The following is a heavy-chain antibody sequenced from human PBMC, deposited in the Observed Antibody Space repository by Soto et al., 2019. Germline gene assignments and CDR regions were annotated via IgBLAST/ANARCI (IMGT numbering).Heavy chain of an antibody. Sequence: GASVKVSCKASGYTFTSYAMHWVRQAPGQRLEWMGWINAGNGNTKYSQKFQGRVTITRDTSASTAYMELSSLRSEDTAVYYCARPSSGTLDAFDIWGRGTMVTVSS. CDR1: GYTFTSYA. CDR2: INAGNGNT. D-gene: IGHD6-6*01. J-gene: IGHJ3*02. CDR3: ARPSSGTLDAFDI. V-gene: IGHV1-3*01.